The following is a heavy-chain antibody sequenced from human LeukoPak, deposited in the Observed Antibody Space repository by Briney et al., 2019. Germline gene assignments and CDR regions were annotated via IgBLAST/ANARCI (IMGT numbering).Heavy chain of an antibody. V-gene: IGHV4-30-4*01. J-gene: IGHJ6*02. D-gene: IGHD4-17*01. CDR3: AREPWGGDYAVMDV. CDR2: IYYSGST. CDR1: GGSISSGDYY. Sequence: SQTLSLTCTVSGGSISSGDYYWSWTRQPPGKGLEWIRYIYYSGSTYYNPSLKSRVTISVATSKNQFSLKLGSVPAAGPAVYYCAREPWGGDYAVMDVWSQGTTVTVPS.